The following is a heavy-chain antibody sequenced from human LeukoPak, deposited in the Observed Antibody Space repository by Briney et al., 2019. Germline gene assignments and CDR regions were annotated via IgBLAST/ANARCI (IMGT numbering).Heavy chain of an antibody. J-gene: IGHJ4*02. CDR3: AIMHRYYDGSGYWVQ. D-gene: IGHD3-22*01. Sequence: PGGSLRLSCAASGFTFSGYAMSWVRQAPGKGLEWVSGISTSGGSTSYADSVKGRFTISRDNPRNTLYMQMNSLRDEDTAVYYCAIMHRYYDGSGYWVQWGQGTLVTVSS. V-gene: IGHV3-23*01. CDR1: GFTFSGYA. CDR2: ISTSGGST.